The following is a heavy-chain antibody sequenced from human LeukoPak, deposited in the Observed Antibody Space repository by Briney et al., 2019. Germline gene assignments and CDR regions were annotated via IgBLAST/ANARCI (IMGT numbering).Heavy chain of an antibody. J-gene: IGHJ2*01. V-gene: IGHV3-13*01. CDR2: IGTGGDT. D-gene: IGHD3-3*01. CDR3: ARDRGYDFWSGSSDL. Sequence: GGSLRLSCEASGFSFNSYDMHWVRQVTGKGLEWVSAIGTGGDTYYADFVKGRFTISRENAKKSFYLEMNCLSAGDTAVYYCARDRGYDFWSGSSDLWGRGTLVTVSS. CDR1: GFSFNSYD.